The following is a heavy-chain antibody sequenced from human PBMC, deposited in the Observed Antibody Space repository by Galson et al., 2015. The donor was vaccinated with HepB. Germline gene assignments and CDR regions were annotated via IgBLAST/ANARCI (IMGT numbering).Heavy chain of an antibody. Sequence: TLSLTCTVSGGYISSGGYYWTWIRQHPGKGLEWVGHMYHSGSTYYNPSLKSRVNISVDTSKNQFSLKLSSVTAADTAVYYCARVTYNWDDHYYYGMDVWGQGTTVTVSS. CDR2: MYHSGST. CDR3: ARVTYNWDDHYYYGMDV. D-gene: IGHD1-20*01. CDR1: GGYISSGGYY. J-gene: IGHJ6*02. V-gene: IGHV4-31*03.